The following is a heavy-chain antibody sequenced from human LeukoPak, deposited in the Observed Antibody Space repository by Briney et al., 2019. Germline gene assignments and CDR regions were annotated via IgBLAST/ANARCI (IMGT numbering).Heavy chain of an antibody. J-gene: IGHJ4*02. Sequence: SVKVSCKASGGTFRSYTISWVQQAPGQGLEWMGRIIPILGIANYAQKFQGRVTITADKSTSTAYMELSSLRSEDTAVYYCARAPGISQAADYWGQGTLVTVSS. V-gene: IGHV1-69*02. CDR1: GGTFRSYT. CDR3: ARAPGISQAADY. D-gene: IGHD2-15*01. CDR2: IIPILGIA.